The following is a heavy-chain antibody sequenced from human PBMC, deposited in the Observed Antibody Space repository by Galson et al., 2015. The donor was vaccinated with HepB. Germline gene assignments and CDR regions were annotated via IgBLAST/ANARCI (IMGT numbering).Heavy chain of an antibody. CDR2: INSDGSST. J-gene: IGHJ4*02. V-gene: IGHV3-74*01. CDR3: ARDFEGSSWYGFDY. CDR1: GFTFDDYT. D-gene: IGHD6-13*01. Sequence: SLRLSCAASGFTFDDYTMHWVRQAPGKGLVWVSRINSDGSSTSYADSVKGRFTISRDNAKNTLYLQMNSLRAEDTAVYYCARDFEGSSWYGFDYWGQGTLVTVSS.